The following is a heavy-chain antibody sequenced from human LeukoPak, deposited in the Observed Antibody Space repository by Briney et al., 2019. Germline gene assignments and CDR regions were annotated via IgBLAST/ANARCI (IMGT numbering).Heavy chain of an antibody. D-gene: IGHD3-10*01. Sequence: GGSLRLSCAASGFTFSSYSMNWVRQAPGKGLEWVSSISSSSSYIYYADSVKGRFTISRDNAKNSLYLQMNSLRAEDTAVYYCAREDYYGSGSYYLPRSFDYWGQGTLVTASS. CDR2: ISSSSSYI. CDR3: AREDYYGSGSYYLPRSFDY. V-gene: IGHV3-21*01. CDR1: GFTFSSYS. J-gene: IGHJ4*02.